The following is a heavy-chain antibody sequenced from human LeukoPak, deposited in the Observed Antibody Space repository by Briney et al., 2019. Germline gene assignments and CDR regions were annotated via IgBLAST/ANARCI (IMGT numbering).Heavy chain of an antibody. CDR1: GGSTSSGGYW. Sequence: SETLSLTCTVSGGSTSSGGYWWSWIRQHPGEGLEWIGYSYYSGSTYYNPSLRSRVTILVDTSKNQFSLKLSSLNAADTAVYYCARAILTASGYVWYFDLWGRGTLVTVSS. CDR2: SYYSGST. CDR3: ARAILTASGYVWYFDL. D-gene: IGHD3-3*01. J-gene: IGHJ2*01. V-gene: IGHV4-31*03.